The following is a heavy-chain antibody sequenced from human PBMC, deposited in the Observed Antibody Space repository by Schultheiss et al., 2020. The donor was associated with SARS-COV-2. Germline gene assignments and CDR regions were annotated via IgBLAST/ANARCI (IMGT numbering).Heavy chain of an antibody. J-gene: IGHJ6*02. CDR2: ISYDGSNK. Sequence: GGSLRLSCAASGFTFSSYGMHWVRQAPGKGLEWVAVISYDGSNKYYADSVKGRFTISRDNSKNSLYLQMNSLRAEDTALYYCAREWYSYGMDVWGQGTTVTVSS. V-gene: IGHV3-30*03. CDR1: GFTFSSYG. CDR3: AREWYSYGMDV.